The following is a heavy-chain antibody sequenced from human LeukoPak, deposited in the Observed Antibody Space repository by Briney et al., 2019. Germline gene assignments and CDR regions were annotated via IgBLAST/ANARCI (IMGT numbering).Heavy chain of an antibody. CDR2: IYHSGST. J-gene: IGHJ5*02. Sequence: SETLSLTCTVSGYSISSGYYWGWIRQPPGKGLEWIGTIYHSGSTYYNPSLKSRVTISVDTSKNQFSLKLSSVTAADTAVYYCARGYCSGGSCYSEGRGNWLDPWGQGTLVTVSS. CDR1: GYSISSGYY. D-gene: IGHD2-15*01. CDR3: ARGYCSGGSCYSEGRGNWLDP. V-gene: IGHV4-38-2*02.